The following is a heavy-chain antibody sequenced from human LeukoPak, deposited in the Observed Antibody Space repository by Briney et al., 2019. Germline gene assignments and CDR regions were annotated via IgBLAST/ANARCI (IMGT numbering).Heavy chain of an antibody. CDR1: GFTFSSFE. CDR3: ARWSRLGELSSDF. D-gene: IGHD3-16*02. V-gene: IGHV3-48*03. J-gene: IGHJ4*02. Sequence: GGSLRLSCAASGFTFSSFEMNWVRQGPGKGLEWVSCISSSGSIIYYADSVKGRFTISRDNAKNSLYLQMSSLRAEDTAVYYCARWSRLGELSSDFWGQGTLVSVSS. CDR2: ISSSGSII.